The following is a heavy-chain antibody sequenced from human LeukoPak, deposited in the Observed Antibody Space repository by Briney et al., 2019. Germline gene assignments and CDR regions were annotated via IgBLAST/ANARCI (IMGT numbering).Heavy chain of an antibody. CDR3: ARHYSSKGSFDI. CDR2: IYYSGST. CDR1: GGSISSSSYY. V-gene: IGHV4-39*01. D-gene: IGHD6-13*01. J-gene: IGHJ3*02. Sequence: SETLSLTCTVSGGSISSSSYYWGWIRQPPGKGLEWIGSIYYSGSTYYNPSLKSRVTISVDTSKNQFPLKLSSVTAADTAVYYCARHYSSKGSFDIWGQGTMVTVSS.